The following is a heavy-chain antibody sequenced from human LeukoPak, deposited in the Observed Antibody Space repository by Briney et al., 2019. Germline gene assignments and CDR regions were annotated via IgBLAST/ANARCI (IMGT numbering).Heavy chain of an antibody. CDR2: ISSSSSTI. D-gene: IGHD3-3*01. V-gene: IGHV3-48*02. CDR3: ARVRWSAYDFWSGYYTSSTPIDY. J-gene: IGHJ4*02. CDR1: GFTFSSYS. Sequence: PGGSLRLSCAASGFTFSSYSMNWVRQAPGKGLEWVSYISSSSSTIYYADSAKGRFTISRDNAKNSLYLQMNSLRDEDTAVYYCARVRWSAYDFWSGYYTSSTPIDYWGQGTLVTVSS.